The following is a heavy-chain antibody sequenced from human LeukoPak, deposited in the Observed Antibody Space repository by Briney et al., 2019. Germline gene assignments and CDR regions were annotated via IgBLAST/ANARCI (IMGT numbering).Heavy chain of an antibody. CDR2: IDWDDDK. CDR3: ARMSRSNGPFDY. CDR1: GFSLSTHGMR. Sequence: SGPALVKPTQTLTLTCTFSGFSLSTHGMRVNWIRQPPGKALEWLARIDWDDDKFYSTSLKTRLTISKATSRDQVVLTMTNMDPVDTATYYCARMSRSNGPFDYWGQGTLVTVSS. V-gene: IGHV2-70*04. J-gene: IGHJ4*02. D-gene: IGHD3-10*01.